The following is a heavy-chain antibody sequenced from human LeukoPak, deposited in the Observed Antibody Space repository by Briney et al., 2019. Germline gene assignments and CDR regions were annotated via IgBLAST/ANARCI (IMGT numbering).Heavy chain of an antibody. CDR3: ARRPDYGGTPTFDY. J-gene: IGHJ4*02. Sequence: PGGSLRLSCAASGVTVSSHYMSWVRQAPGKGLEWVSVLYSGGSTYYADSVKGRFTISRDNSKNTLYLQMNSLRVEDTAVYYCARRPDYGGTPTFDYWGQGTLVTVSS. D-gene: IGHD4-23*01. CDR1: GVTVSSHY. CDR2: LYSGGST. V-gene: IGHV3-66*01.